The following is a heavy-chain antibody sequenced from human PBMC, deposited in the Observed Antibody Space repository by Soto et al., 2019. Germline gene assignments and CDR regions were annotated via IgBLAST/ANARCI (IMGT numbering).Heavy chain of an antibody. CDR1: GGSLTGYY. V-gene: IGHV4-34*01. CDR3: ARGQEGIVATH. CDR2: VKDGGST. J-gene: IGHJ4*02. D-gene: IGHD5-12*01. Sequence: QVQLQQWGAGLLKPSETLSLTCTVNGGSLTGYYWSWIRQPPGKGLGWIGEVKDGGSTNYSPSLRARVAISADTSKTHFSLRLNSVTAADTAVYLCARGQEGIVATHWDQGALVTVSS.